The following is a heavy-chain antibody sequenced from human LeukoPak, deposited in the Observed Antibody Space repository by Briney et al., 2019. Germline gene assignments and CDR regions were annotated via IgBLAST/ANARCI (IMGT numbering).Heavy chain of an antibody. D-gene: IGHD3/OR15-3a*01. CDR3: AKAGLKHPFDY. CDR1: GFNFDDYG. CDR2: VNWSGSST. V-gene: IGHV3-23*05. Sequence: GGSLRLSCAASGFNFDDYGMTWVRQAPGRGLEWVSGVNWSGSSTNYADSVKGRFTISRDNSKNTLYLQMNSLRAEDTAVYYCAKAGLKHPFDYWGQGTLVTVSS. J-gene: IGHJ4*02.